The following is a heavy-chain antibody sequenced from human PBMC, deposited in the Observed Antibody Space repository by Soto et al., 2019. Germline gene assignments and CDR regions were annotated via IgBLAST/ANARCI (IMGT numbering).Heavy chain of an antibody. CDR1: GFTFSSYG. J-gene: IGHJ4*02. CDR2: ISYDGSNK. V-gene: IGHV3-30*18. CDR3: AKDADPSGSYYFAY. Sequence: QVQLVESGGGVVQAGRSLRLSCAASGFTFSSYGMHWVRQAPGKGLEWVAVISYDGSNKYYADSVKGRFTISRDNSKNTLYLQMNSLRAEDTAVYYCAKDADPSGSYYFAYWGQGTLVTVSS. D-gene: IGHD1-26*01.